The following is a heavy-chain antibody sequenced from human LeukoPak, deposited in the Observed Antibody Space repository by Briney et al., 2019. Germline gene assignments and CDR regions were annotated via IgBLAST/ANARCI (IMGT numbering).Heavy chain of an antibody. CDR3: ARVLLRTGIPEGFDP. CDR1: GHTFGDHY. J-gene: IGHJ5*02. V-gene: IGHV1-2*02. Sequence: ASVKVSCKASGHTFGDHYMHWVRQAPGQGLEWMGWINPNSGGTKYAQRFQGRVTMTRDTSISTAYMELRRLRSDETAVYYCARVLLRTGIPEGFDPWGQGTLVTVSS. D-gene: IGHD1-14*01. CDR2: INPNSGGT.